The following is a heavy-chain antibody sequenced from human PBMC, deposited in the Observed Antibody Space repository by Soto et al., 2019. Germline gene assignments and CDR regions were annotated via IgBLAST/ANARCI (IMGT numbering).Heavy chain of an antibody. Sequence: EVQLVESGGGLVKPGGSLRLSYAASGFTFSNAWMSWVRQAPGKGLEWVGRIKSKTDGGTTDYAAPVKGRFTISRDDSKNPLYLQMNSLKTEDTAVYYCTTRTRPTYYYDSSGYYYFDYWGQGTLVTVSS. CDR3: TTRTRPTYYYDSSGYYYFDY. CDR1: GFTFSNAW. V-gene: IGHV3-15*01. J-gene: IGHJ4*02. D-gene: IGHD3-22*01. CDR2: IKSKTDGGTT.